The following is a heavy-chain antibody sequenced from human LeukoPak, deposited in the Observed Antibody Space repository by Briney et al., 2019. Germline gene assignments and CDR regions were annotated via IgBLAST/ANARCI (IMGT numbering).Heavy chain of an antibody. CDR3: SRSQFDY. CDR2: INGDGTIT. Sequence: PGGSLRLSCAASGFAFSSYWMLWVRQAPGKGLVWASRINGDGTITTYADFVKGRFTISRDNAENILYLQMNSLRAEDTAIYYCSRSQFDYWGQGILVTVSS. CDR1: GFAFSSYW. J-gene: IGHJ4*02. V-gene: IGHV3-74*01.